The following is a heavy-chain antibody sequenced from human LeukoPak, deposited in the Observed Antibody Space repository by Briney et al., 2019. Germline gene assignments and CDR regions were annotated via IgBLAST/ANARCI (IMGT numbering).Heavy chain of an antibody. CDR3: ARAILGVTAIGRNAFDI. V-gene: IGHV1-18*01. CDR1: GYTFTSYG. D-gene: IGHD2-21*02. J-gene: IGHJ3*02. CDR2: ISAYNGNT. Sequence: GASVKVSCKASGYTFTSYGISWVRQAPGQGLEWMGWISAYNGNTSYAQKFQGRVTMTTDTSTSTAYMELRSLRSDDTAVYYWARAILGVTAIGRNAFDIWGQGTMVTVSS.